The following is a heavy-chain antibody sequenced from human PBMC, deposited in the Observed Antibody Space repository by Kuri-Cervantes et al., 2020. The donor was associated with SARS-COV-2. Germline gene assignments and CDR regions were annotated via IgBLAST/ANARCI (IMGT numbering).Heavy chain of an antibody. V-gene: IGHV4-38-2*02. CDR1: GFSISSGHY. J-gene: IGHJ2*01. Sequence: SETLSLTCTVSGFSISSGHYWGWIRQPPGKGLEWIGYIYYSGTTNYNPSLKSRLTMSVDTSKNQFSLTLNSVTAADTAVYYCARENWSFDLWGRGTLVTVSS. CDR3: ARENWSFDL. CDR2: IYYSGTT.